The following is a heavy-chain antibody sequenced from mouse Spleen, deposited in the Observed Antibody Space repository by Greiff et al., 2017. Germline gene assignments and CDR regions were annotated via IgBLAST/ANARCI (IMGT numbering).Heavy chain of an antibody. CDR2: IWSDGST. CDR3: ARNDYRYEDAMDY. Sequence: VKLQESGPGLVAPSQSLSITCTVSGFSLTSYGVHWVRQPPGKGLEWLVVIWSDGSTTYNSALKSRLSISKDNSKSQVFLKMNSLQTDDTAMYYCARNDYRYEDAMDYWGQGTSVTVSS. D-gene: IGHD2-14*01. V-gene: IGHV2-6*02. J-gene: IGHJ4*01. CDR1: GFSLTSYG.